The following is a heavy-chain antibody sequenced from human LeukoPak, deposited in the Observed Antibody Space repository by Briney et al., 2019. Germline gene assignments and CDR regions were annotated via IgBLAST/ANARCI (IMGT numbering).Heavy chain of an antibody. Sequence: GGSLRLSCAASGFTFSSYSMNWVRQAPGKGLEWVSSISSSSYIYYADSVKGRFTISRDNANKNSLYLQMNSLRAEDTALYYCAIRGSPMIRNYWGQGTLVTVSS. CDR2: ISSSSYI. CDR3: AIRGSPMIRNY. J-gene: IGHJ4*02. V-gene: IGHV3-21*01. D-gene: IGHD3-10*01. CDR1: GFTFSSYS.